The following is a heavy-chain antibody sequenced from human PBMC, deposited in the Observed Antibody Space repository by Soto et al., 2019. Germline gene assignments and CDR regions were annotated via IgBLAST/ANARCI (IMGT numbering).Heavy chain of an antibody. J-gene: IGHJ5*02. CDR1: GFTFSSYS. D-gene: IGHD4-17*01. Sequence: GGSLRLSCAASGFTFSSYSMNWVRQAPGKGLEWVSVLYSGGSTYYADSVKGRFTISRGNSKNTLYLQMNSLRAEDTAVYYCARDGSTVTSNNWFDPWSQGTLVTVSS. CDR2: LYSGGST. CDR3: ARDGSTVTSNNWFDP. V-gene: IGHV3-66*01.